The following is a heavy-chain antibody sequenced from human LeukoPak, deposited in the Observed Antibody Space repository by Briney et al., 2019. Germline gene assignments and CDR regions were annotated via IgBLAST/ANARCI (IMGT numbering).Heavy chain of an antibody. CDR2: ISYDGSNK. J-gene: IGHJ5*02. D-gene: IGHD3-3*01. V-gene: IGHV3-30-3*01. CDR1: GFTFSSYA. CDR3: ARGGRRITIFGVRPNWFDP. Sequence: GGSLRLSCAASGFTFSSYAMHWVRQAPGKGLEWVAVISYDGSNKYYADSVKGRFTISRDNSKNTLYLQMNSLRAEDTAVYYCARGGRRITIFGVRPNWFDPWGQGTLVTVSS.